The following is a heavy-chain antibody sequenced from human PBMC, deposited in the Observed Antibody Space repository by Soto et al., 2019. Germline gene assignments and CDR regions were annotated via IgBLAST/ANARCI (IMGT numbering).Heavy chain of an antibody. J-gene: IGHJ4*02. V-gene: IGHV3-30-3*01. CDR3: APIVTFDWLLDWPGY. D-gene: IGHD3-9*01. CDR1: GFTFSSYA. CDR2: ISYDGSNK. Sequence: GGSLRLSCAASGFTFSSYAMHWVRQAPGKGLEWVAVISYDGSNKYYADSVKGRFTISRDNSKNTLYLQMNSLRAEDTAVYYCAPIVTFDWLLDWPGYWGQGTLVTVSS.